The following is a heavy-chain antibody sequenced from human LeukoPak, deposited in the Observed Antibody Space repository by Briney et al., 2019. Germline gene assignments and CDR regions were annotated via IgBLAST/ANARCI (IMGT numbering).Heavy chain of an antibody. Sequence: GGSLRLSCAASGFTFSSYAMSWVRQAPGKGLEWVSAISGSGGSTYYADSVKGRFTISRDNSKNTLYLQMNSLRAEDTAVYYCAKNWDSYYYYYYMDVWGKGTTVTVSS. CDR1: GFTFSSYA. V-gene: IGHV3-23*01. CDR3: AKNWDSYYYYYYMDV. D-gene: IGHD1-7*01. J-gene: IGHJ6*03. CDR2: ISGSGGST.